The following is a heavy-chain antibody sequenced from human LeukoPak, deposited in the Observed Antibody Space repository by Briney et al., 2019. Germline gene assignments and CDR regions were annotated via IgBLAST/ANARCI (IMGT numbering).Heavy chain of an antibody. Sequence: GGSLRLSCAASGFTFSSYWMHWVRQAPGKGLVWVSHINSDGSSTSYADSVTGRFTISRDHAKNTLFLQMTTLRAEDTAVYYCAKGSGYYPEYFQHWGQGTLVTVSS. CDR2: INSDGSST. J-gene: IGHJ1*01. CDR3: AKGSGYYPEYFQH. V-gene: IGHV3-74*01. CDR1: GFTFSSYW. D-gene: IGHD3-22*01.